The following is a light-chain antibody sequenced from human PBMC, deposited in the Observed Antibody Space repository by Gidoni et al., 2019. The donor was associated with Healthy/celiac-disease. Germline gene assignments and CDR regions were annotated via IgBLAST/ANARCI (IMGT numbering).Light chain of an antibody. J-gene: IGKJ3*01. CDR3: QKYNSAPPGYT. CDR2: AAS. CDR1: QGISNY. V-gene: IGKV1-27*01. Sequence: DIQMTQSPSSLSASVGDRVTITCRASQGISNYLAWYQQKPGKVPKLLIYAASTLQSGVPSRCSGSGSGTDFTLTISSLQPEDVATYYGQKYNSAPPGYTFGPGTKVDIK.